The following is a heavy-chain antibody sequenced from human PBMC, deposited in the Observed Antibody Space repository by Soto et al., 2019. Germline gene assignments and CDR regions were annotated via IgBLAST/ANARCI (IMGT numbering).Heavy chain of an antibody. Sequence: GASVKVSCKASGGTFSSYTISWVRQAPGQGLEWMGRIIPILGITNYAQKFQGRVTITADKSTSTAYMELSSLRSEDTAVYYCARVPPDYDILTGSLCGAFDIWGQGTMVTVSS. CDR1: GGTFSSYT. D-gene: IGHD3-9*01. V-gene: IGHV1-69*02. CDR3: ARVPPDYDILTGSLCGAFDI. CDR2: IIPILGIT. J-gene: IGHJ3*02.